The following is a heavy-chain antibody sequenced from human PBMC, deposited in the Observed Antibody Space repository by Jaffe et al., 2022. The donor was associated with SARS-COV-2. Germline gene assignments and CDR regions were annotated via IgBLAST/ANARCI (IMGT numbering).Heavy chain of an antibody. J-gene: IGHJ4*02. CDR1: GFTFRSHG. CDR2: IWYDGGNK. Sequence: QVQLVESGGGVVQPGKSLRLSCAASGFTFRSHGMHWVRQAPGKGLEWVAVIWYDGGNKYYADSVKGRFTISRDNSKNTVDLQMNSLRAEDTAVYYCARGRTRHSSDSDYWGQGTLVTVSS. CDR3: ARGRTRHSSDSDY. D-gene: IGHD6-19*01. V-gene: IGHV3-33*01.